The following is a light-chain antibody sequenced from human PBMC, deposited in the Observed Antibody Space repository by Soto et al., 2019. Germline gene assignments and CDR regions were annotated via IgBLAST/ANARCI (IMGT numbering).Light chain of an antibody. CDR3: QHYHQWPAFS. CDR2: DAS. V-gene: IGKV3-15*01. CDR1: QSVATY. J-gene: IGKJ2*01. Sequence: EIVMKQSPATLSVSAGERVTLSCRASQSVATYVTWYQQIPGQAPRLLIYDASISATDVPARFSGSGSGTEFPLTIRSLQSEYFAVYYGQHYHQWPAFSFGPGTKLEIK.